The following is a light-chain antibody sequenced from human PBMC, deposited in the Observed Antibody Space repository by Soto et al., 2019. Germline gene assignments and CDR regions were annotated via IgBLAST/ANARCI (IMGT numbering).Light chain of an antibody. CDR3: QQRSNWIT. V-gene: IGKV3-11*01. Sequence: EIVMTQSPATLSVSPGERATLSCRASQSVSSDLAWYHQKPGQAPRPLIHDASNRATGIPARFSGSGSGTDFTLTISSLEPEDFAVYYCQQRSNWITFGQGTRLEIK. CDR2: DAS. J-gene: IGKJ5*01. CDR1: QSVSSD.